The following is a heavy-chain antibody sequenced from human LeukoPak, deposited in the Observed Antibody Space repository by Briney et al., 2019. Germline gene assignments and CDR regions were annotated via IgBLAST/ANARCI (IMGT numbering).Heavy chain of an antibody. V-gene: IGHV3-21*05. J-gene: IGHJ4*02. D-gene: IGHD4-17*01. CDR3: AKGSEVTTLYYFDY. CDR1: GFTFSSYS. CDR2: ISSSSSYI. Sequence: GGSLRLSCAASGFTFSSYSMNWVRQAPGKGLEWVSYISSSSSYIYYADSVKGRFTISRDNSKNTLYLQMNSLRAEDTAVYYCAKGSEVTTLYYFDYWGQGTLVTVSS.